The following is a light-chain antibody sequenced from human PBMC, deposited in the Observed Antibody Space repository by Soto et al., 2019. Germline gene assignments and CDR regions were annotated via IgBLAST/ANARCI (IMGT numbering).Light chain of an antibody. CDR2: GAS. V-gene: IGKV3-20*01. Sequence: MVLKKSPGTLSLSPGERATLSCRASQSVSSSFLAWYQQKVGQAPRLLIYGASSRATGIPDRFSGSGSGTDFTLTISRLEPEDFAVYYCQQDGSSPRTFGQGTRLENK. CDR1: QSVSSSF. CDR3: QQDGSSPRT. J-gene: IGKJ5*01.